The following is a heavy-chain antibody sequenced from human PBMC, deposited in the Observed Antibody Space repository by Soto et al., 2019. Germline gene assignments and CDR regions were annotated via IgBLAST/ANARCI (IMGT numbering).Heavy chain of an antibody. CDR1: GFTFSDYY. CDR3: ARGLHLGELAPRFDY. CDR2: ISSSGSTI. D-gene: IGHD3-16*01. V-gene: IGHV3-11*01. Sequence: GGSLRLSCAASGFTFSDYYMSWIRQAPGKGLEWVSYISSSGSTIYYADTVKGRFTISRDNAKNSLYLQMNSLRAEDTAVFYFARGLHLGELAPRFDYWGQGTLVTVSS. J-gene: IGHJ4*02.